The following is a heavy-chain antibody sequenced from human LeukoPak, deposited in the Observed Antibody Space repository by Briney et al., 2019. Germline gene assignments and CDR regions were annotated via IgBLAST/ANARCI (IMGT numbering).Heavy chain of an antibody. CDR2: IASSGTTK. V-gene: IGHV3-48*03. Sequence: GGSLRPSCAASGFTFSSYEMNWVRQAPGKGLEWVSNIASSGTTKYYADSVKGRFSISRDNAKSSLYLQMNSLRVEDTAVYYCALLAVASDFDYWGQGALVTVSS. J-gene: IGHJ4*02. D-gene: IGHD6-19*01. CDR1: GFTFSSYE. CDR3: ALLAVASDFDY.